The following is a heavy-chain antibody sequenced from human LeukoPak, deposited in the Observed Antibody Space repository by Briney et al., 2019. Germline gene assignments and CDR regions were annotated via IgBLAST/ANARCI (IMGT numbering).Heavy chain of an antibody. J-gene: IGHJ3*02. D-gene: IGHD2-15*01. V-gene: IGHV4-59*01. CDR2: IYYSGST. CDR1: GGSINSYY. Sequence: SETLPLTCTVSGGSINSYYWSWIRQPPGKGLEWIGYIYYSGSTNYNPSLKSRVTISIDTSKNQFSLKLSSVTAADTAVYYCAKDRHCSGGYCTRAFDIWGQGTMVTVSS. CDR3: AKDRHCSGGYCTRAFDI.